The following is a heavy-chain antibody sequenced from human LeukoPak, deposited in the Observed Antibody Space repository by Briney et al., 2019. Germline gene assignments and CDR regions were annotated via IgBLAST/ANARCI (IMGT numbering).Heavy chain of an antibody. J-gene: IGHJ4*02. CDR2: IYYSRST. Sequence: SQTLSLTCTVSGGSISSGDYYWNWIRQPPGKGLEWIGYIYYSRSTSYSPSLKSRLTISVDTSKNQFSLKLSSVTAADTAVYYCARDGYNSGYFDHWGQGTLVTVSS. CDR1: GGSISSGDYY. V-gene: IGHV4-30-4*01. CDR3: ARDGYNSGYFDH. D-gene: IGHD5-24*01.